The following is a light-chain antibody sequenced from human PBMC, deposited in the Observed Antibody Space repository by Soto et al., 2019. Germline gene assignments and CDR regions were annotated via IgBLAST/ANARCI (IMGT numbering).Light chain of an antibody. J-gene: IGKJ4*01. CDR2: SAS. V-gene: IGKV1-9*01. Sequence: IHLTQSPSSLSASVGTRVPITCRASQGITSYLAWYQQRPGKAPRLLIYSASTLQSGVPSRLSGSGYGTDLSLTISNLKTEDFETYYCRQLYSPPLTFGGGTQVDIK. CDR1: QGITSY. CDR3: RQLYSPPLT.